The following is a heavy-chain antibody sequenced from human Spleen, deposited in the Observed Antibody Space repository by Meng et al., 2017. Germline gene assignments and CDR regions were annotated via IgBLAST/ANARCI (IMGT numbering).Heavy chain of an antibody. CDR3: TTENVWDSGSYLVDY. V-gene: IGHV3-21*05. D-gene: IGHD1-26*01. CDR1: GFTFSTYS. Sequence: GESLKISCAASGFTFSTYSMNWVRQAPGKGLEWVSFISSSSISIYYADSVKGRFTVSRDNAKNSLYLQMNSLRAEDTAVYYCTTENVWDSGSYLVDYWGQGTLVTVSS. J-gene: IGHJ4*02. CDR2: ISSSSISI.